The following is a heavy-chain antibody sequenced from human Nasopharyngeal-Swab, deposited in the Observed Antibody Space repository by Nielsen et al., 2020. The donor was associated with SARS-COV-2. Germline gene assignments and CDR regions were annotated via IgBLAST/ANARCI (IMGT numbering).Heavy chain of an antibody. D-gene: IGHD3-3*01. CDR3: ARHKNDFWSGYYSDV. CDR2: IYPGDSDT. J-gene: IGHJ6*02. V-gene: IGHV5-51*01. Sequence: KMPGNCLEWMGIIYPGDSDTRYSPSFQGQVTISADKSISTAYLQWSSLKASDTAMYYCARHKNDFWSGYYSDVWGQGTTVTVSS.